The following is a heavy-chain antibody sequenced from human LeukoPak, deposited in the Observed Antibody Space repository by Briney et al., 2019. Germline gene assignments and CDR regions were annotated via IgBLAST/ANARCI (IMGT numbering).Heavy chain of an antibody. D-gene: IGHD3-10*01. CDR2: IHHSGNT. CDR1: GDSMTNYY. Sequence: SETLSLTCTVSGDSMTNYYWNWIRQPPGKELEWIGYIHHSGNTNYNPSLKSRLTMSVDTSKNQFSLTLISVSAADTAMYFRAKTGSLMGRFFDYWGQGIQVIV. V-gene: IGHV4-59*01. J-gene: IGHJ4*02. CDR3: AKTGSLMGRFFDY.